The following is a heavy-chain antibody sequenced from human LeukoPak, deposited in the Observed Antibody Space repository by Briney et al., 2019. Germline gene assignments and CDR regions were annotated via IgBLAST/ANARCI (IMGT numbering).Heavy chain of an antibody. Sequence: SVKVSCKASGGTFSSYAISWVRQAPGQGPEWMGGIIPIFGTANYAQKFQGRVTITADKSTSTAYMELSSLRSEDTAVYYCASPNYYDSSGPYVHWFDPWGQGTLVTVSS. D-gene: IGHD3-22*01. CDR2: IIPIFGTA. V-gene: IGHV1-69*06. J-gene: IGHJ5*02. CDR3: ASPNYYDSSGPYVHWFDP. CDR1: GGTFSSYA.